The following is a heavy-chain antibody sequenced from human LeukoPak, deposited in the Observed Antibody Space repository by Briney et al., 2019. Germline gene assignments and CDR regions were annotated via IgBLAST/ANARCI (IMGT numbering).Heavy chain of an antibody. CDR3: ARSLYYYGSGSYAGGLSLWSYYYGMDV. CDR2: MNPNSGNT. J-gene: IGHJ6*02. D-gene: IGHD3-10*01. V-gene: IGHV1-8*01. Sequence: GASVKVSCKASGYTFTSHDIIWVRQATGQGLEWMGWMNPNSGNTGYAQKFQGRVTMTRNTSISTAYMELSSLRSEDTAVYYCARSLYYYGSGSYAGGLSLWSYYYGMDVWGQGTTVTVSS. CDR1: GYTFTSHD.